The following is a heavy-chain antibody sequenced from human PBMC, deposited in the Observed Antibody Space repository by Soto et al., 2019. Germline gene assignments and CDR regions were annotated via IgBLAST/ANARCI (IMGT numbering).Heavy chain of an antibody. J-gene: IGHJ4*02. Sequence: GASVKVSCKASGYTFTSYDINWVRQATGQGLEWMGWMNPNSGNTGYAQKFQGRVTMTRNTSISTAYMELSSLGSEDTAVYYCARGRLNYDILTGYRRYFDYWGQGTLVTVSS. V-gene: IGHV1-8*01. CDR3: ARGRLNYDILTGYRRYFDY. CDR2: MNPNSGNT. D-gene: IGHD3-9*01. CDR1: GYTFTSYD.